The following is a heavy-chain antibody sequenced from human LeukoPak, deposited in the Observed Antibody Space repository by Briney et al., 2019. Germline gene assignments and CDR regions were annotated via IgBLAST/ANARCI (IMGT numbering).Heavy chain of an antibody. V-gene: IGHV3-7*01. CDR2: IKQDGSEK. Sequence: GGSLRLSCAASGFTFSDYYMSWIRQAPGKGLEWVANIKQDGSEKYYVDSVKGRFTISRDNAKNSLYLQMNSLRAEDTAIYYCAREGYYGSGSPPSLYFDYWGQGTLVTVSS. J-gene: IGHJ4*02. D-gene: IGHD3-10*01. CDR1: GFTFSDYY. CDR3: AREGYYGSGSPPSLYFDY.